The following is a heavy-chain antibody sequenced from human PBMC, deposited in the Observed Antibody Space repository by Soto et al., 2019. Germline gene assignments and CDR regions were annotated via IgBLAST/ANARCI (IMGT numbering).Heavy chain of an antibody. CDR3: AKWHTYNYDSLAFSGFDC. CDR1: GXSFSSYW. D-gene: IGHD3-16*01. V-gene: IGHV3-23*01. Sequence: GSLRLSCVASGXSFSSYWMTWVRQAPGRGLELVSAISGGDGSPYYADSVKGRFTIYRDNSKNTLYLQMNSLRADDTAAYYCAKWHTYNYDSLAFSGFDCWGQGTQGTVSS. CDR2: ISGGDGSP. J-gene: IGHJ4*02.